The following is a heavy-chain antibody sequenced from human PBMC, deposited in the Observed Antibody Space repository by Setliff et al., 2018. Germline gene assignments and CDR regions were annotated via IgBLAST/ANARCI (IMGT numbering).Heavy chain of an antibody. J-gene: IGHJ3*02. Sequence: ASVKVSCKASGYTFTSHYMHWVRQAPGLGLEWMGTINPSSGRTSYAQKFQGRVTMTRDTSTSTAYMGMSSLRSEDTAVYYCARDVFPYHYEGAFDIWGQGTMVTVSS. D-gene: IGHD3-22*01. CDR1: GYTFTSHY. CDR2: INPSSGRT. CDR3: ARDVFPYHYEGAFDI. V-gene: IGHV1-46*01.